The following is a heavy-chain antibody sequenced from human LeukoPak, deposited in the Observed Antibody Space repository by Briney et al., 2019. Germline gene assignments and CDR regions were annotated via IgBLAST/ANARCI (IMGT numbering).Heavy chain of an antibody. Sequence: ASVKVSCKASGYTFTGYYMHWVRQAPGQGLEWMGWINPNSGGTNYAQKFRGRVTMTRDTSISTAYMELSRLRSDDTAVYYCARAPMIAAPKPNFDYWGQGTLVTISS. CDR2: INPNSGGT. CDR1: GYTFTGYY. CDR3: ARAPMIAAPKPNFDY. D-gene: IGHD6-13*01. V-gene: IGHV1-2*02. J-gene: IGHJ4*02.